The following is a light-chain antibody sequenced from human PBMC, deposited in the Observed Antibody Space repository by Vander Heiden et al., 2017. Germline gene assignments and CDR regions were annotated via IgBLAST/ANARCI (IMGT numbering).Light chain of an antibody. CDR2: GVD. CDR1: RSDVGGYGL. V-gene: IGLV2-23*02. J-gene: IGLJ2*01. CDR3: SSFAGSAIFVI. Sequence: QSALTQPASVSGSPGQSITISCSGTRSDVGGYGLVSWFQQHPGKAPKLLIFGVDRRPSGISSRFSGSRSGNTASLTISGLQVEDEATYYCSSFAGSAIFVIFGGGTKLTV.